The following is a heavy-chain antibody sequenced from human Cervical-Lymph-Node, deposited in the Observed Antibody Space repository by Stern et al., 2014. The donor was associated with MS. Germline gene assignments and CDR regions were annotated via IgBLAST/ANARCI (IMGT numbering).Heavy chain of an antibody. V-gene: IGHV2-5*01. CDR1: GFSLTTSGVG. CDR2: IYWNGDK. CDR3: THTVPPYNWNRYYSYYGMDV. Sequence: QVTLRESGPTLVKPTQTLTLTCTFSGFSLTTSGVGVHWIRQPPGKALEWLALIYWNGDKRFSPSLESRLTITKDSSKNQVVLTMTNMDPVDTATYYCTHTVPPYNWNRYYSYYGMDVWGQGTTVTVSS. J-gene: IGHJ6*02. D-gene: IGHD1-20*01.